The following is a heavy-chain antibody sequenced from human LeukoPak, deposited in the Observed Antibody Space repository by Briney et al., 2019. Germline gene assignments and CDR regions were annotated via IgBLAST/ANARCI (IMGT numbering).Heavy chain of an antibody. CDR1: EFTFSNYW. V-gene: IGHV3-7*04. Sequence: GASLRLSCAASEFTFSNYWMSWVRQAPGKGLEWVANIKQDGSEKYYLDSVKGRFTISRDNAKQSLYLQMNSLRAEDTAVYFCARGYCIGGSCYAFDIWGQGTMVTVSS. J-gene: IGHJ3*02. CDR2: IKQDGSEK. D-gene: IGHD2-15*01. CDR3: ARGYCIGGSCYAFDI.